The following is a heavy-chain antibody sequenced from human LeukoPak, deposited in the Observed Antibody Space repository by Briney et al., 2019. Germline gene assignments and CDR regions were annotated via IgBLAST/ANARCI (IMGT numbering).Heavy chain of an antibody. D-gene: IGHD5-24*01. Sequence: ASVKVSCKASGYTFTGYYMHWVRQAPGQGLEWMGWINPNSGGTNYAQKFQGRVTMTRDTTISTAYMELSRLRSDDTAVYYCARVRLAEMATPDIWGQGTMVTVSS. J-gene: IGHJ3*02. CDR3: ARVRLAEMATPDI. V-gene: IGHV1-2*02. CDR1: GYTFTGYY. CDR2: INPNSGGT.